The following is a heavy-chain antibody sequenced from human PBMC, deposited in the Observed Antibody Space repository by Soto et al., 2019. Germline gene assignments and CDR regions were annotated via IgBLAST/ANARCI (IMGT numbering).Heavy chain of an antibody. CDR2: IVVGSGNT. Sequence: SAKLSCKASGYTFTSYAIDWVRQARGQRLEWIGWIVVGSGNTNYAQKFQERVTITRDMSTSTAYMELSSLRSEDTAVYYCAAGGTTVYDADAFDIWGQGTMVTVSS. D-gene: IGHD4-17*01. J-gene: IGHJ3*02. CDR1: GYTFTSYA. V-gene: IGHV1-58*02. CDR3: AAGGTTVYDADAFDI.